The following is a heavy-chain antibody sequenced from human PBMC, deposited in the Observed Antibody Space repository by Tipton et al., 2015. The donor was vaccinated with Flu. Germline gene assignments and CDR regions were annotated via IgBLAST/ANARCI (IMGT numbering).Heavy chain of an antibody. D-gene: IGHD6-13*01. CDR3: ARGLLAAIGREDYYGMDV. V-gene: IGHV1-18*01. CDR1: GYILRNYG. CDR2: INGYNGNT. Sequence: QSGAEVKKPGASVKVSCKASGYILRNYGISWVRQAPGQGLEWMGWINGYNGNTNYAQRVQGRITLTTDTSTNTAFMELRSLRSDDTAVYYCARGLLAAIGREDYYGMDVWGQGTTVTVS. J-gene: IGHJ6*02.